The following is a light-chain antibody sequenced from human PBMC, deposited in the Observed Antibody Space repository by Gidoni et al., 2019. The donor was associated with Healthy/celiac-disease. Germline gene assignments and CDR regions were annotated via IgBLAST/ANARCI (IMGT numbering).Light chain of an antibody. CDR3: QAWDSSVV. CDR2: QDS. CDR1: KLGDKY. V-gene: IGLV3-1*01. J-gene: IGLJ2*01. Sequence: SYERTQPPSVSVSPRQTASIPCSGDKLGDKYACWYQQKPGQSPVLVIYQDSKRPSGIPERFSGSNSGNTATLTISGTQAMDEAYYYCQAWDSSVVFGGGTKLTVL.